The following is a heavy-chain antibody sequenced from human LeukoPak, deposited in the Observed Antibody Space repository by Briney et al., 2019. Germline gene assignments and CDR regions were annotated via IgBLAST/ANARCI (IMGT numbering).Heavy chain of an antibody. CDR2: IYYSGST. CDR1: GSSISSYY. D-gene: IGHD5-24*01. V-gene: IGHV4-59*01. J-gene: IGHJ2*01. Sequence: SETLSLTCTVSGSSISSYYWSWIRQPPGKGLEWIGYIYYSGSTNYNPSLKSRVTISVDTSKNQFSLKLSSVTAADTAVYYCARAGWLQSKRIQHWYFDLWGRGTLVTVSS. CDR3: ARAGWLQSKRIQHWYFDL.